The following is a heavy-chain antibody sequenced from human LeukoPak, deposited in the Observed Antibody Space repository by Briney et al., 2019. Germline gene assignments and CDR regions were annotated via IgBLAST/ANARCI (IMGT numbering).Heavy chain of an antibody. Sequence: PGGSLRLSCAASGFTFDDYAMHWVRQAPGKGLEWVSGISWNSGSIGYADSVKGRFTISRDNAKNSLYLQMNSLRAEDTALYYCAKETNAVAAVYWGQGTLVTVSS. CDR1: GFTFDDYA. CDR2: ISWNSGSI. D-gene: IGHD6-19*01. V-gene: IGHV3-9*01. J-gene: IGHJ4*02. CDR3: AKETNAVAAVY.